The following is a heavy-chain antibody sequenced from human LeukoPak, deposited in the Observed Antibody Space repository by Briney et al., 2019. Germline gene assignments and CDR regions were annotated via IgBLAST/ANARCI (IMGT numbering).Heavy chain of an antibody. J-gene: IGHJ3*02. Sequence: GGSLRLSCAASGFTFSSYTMNWVRQAPGKGLEWVSSISSSSSYIYYADSVKGRFTISRDNAKNSLYLQMNSLRAEDTAVYYCARDSYDSSGYLRHAFDIWGQGTMVTVSS. D-gene: IGHD3-22*01. CDR3: ARDSYDSSGYLRHAFDI. CDR2: ISSSSSYI. V-gene: IGHV3-21*01. CDR1: GFTFSSYT.